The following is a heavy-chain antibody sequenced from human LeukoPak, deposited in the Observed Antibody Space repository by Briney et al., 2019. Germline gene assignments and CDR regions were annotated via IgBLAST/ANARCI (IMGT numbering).Heavy chain of an antibody. J-gene: IGHJ4*02. CDR2: IKQDGSEK. V-gene: IGHV3-7*03. Sequence: GGSLRLSCAASGFTFSSYWMSWVRQAPGKGLEWVANIKQDGSEKYYVDSVKGRFTISRDNAKNSLYLQMNSLRAEDTAVYYCAKGFLRGYSYGVSGSIDYWGQGTLVTVSS. CDR3: AKGFLRGYSYGVSGSIDY. CDR1: GFTFSSYW. D-gene: IGHD5-18*01.